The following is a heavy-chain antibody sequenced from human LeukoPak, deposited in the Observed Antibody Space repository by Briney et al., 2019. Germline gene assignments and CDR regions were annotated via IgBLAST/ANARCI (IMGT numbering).Heavy chain of an antibody. Sequence: PSETLSLTCAVSGDSISSGGYSWSWIRQTPGKGLEWIAYIHDSGSTYNNPSLKSRLSISIDTSKNQFSLKLNSVTAADTAVYYCARIFGGHYGSGSHIPLIDYWGQGTLVTVSS. V-gene: IGHV4-30-4*07. J-gene: IGHJ4*02. D-gene: IGHD3-10*01. CDR3: ARIFGGHYGSGSHIPLIDY. CDR2: IHDSGST. CDR1: GDSISSGGYS.